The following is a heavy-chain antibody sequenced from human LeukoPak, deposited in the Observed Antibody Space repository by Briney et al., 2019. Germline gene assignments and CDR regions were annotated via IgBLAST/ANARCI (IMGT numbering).Heavy chain of an antibody. D-gene: IGHD3-22*01. CDR1: GFTVSSNY. V-gene: IGHV3-53*01. J-gene: IGHJ4*02. CDR3: ARYDSSGYDFDY. Sequence: GSLRLSCAASGFTVSSNYMSWVRQAPGKGLEWVSVIYSGGSTYYADSVKGRFTISRDNSKNTLYLQKNSLRAEDTAVYYCARYDSSGYDFDYWGQGTLVTVSS. CDR2: IYSGGST.